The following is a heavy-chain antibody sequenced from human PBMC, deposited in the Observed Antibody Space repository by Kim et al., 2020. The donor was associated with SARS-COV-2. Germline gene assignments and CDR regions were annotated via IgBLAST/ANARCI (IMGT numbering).Heavy chain of an antibody. D-gene: IGHD3-3*01. V-gene: IGHV3-21*01. CDR3: ARVTTSPKYYDFWSGYYIWYFDL. CDR2: ISSSSYI. CDR1: GFTFSSYS. Sequence: GGSLRLSCAASGFTFSSYSMNWVRQAPGKGLEWVSSISSSSYIYYADSVKGRFTISRDNAKNSLYLQMNSLRAEDTAVYYCARVTTSPKYYDFWSGYYIWYFDLWGRDTLFTVSS. J-gene: IGHJ2*01.